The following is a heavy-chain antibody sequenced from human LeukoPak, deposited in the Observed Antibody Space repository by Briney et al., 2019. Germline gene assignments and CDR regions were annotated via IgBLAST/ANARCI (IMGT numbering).Heavy chain of an antibody. V-gene: IGHV3-23*01. Sequence: GGSLRLSCATSGITFSNCAMSWVRQAPGEGLEWVSTISASGGSTYYADSVKGRFTTSRDNSKNTVYLQMNSLRAEDTAMYYCARGYSSSWYDWGQGTLVTVSS. CDR1: GITFSNCA. CDR2: ISASGGST. CDR3: ARGYSSSWYD. J-gene: IGHJ4*02. D-gene: IGHD6-13*01.